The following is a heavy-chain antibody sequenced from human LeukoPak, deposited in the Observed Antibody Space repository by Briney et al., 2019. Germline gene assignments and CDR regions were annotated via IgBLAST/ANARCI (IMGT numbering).Heavy chain of an antibody. J-gene: IGHJ4*02. D-gene: IGHD1-26*01. Sequence: SETLSLTCTVSGGSVSSGPYYWSWIRQPPGKGLEWIGYIYYRGDTNYNPSLESRVTISIDTSNNQFSLRLRSVTAADTAVYYCARDQDWDLQSLRYFDYWGQGTLVTVSS. CDR2: IYYRGDT. V-gene: IGHV4-61*01. CDR1: GGSVSSGPYY. CDR3: ARDQDWDLQSLRYFDY.